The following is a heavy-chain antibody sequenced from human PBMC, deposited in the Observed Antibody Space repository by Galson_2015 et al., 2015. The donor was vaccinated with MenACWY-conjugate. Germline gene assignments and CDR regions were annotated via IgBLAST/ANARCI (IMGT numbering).Heavy chain of an antibody. V-gene: IGHV3-23*01. Sequence: SLRLSCAASGFTLSSYAMSWVRQAPGKGLEWVSAISGSGGSTYYADSVRGRFTISRDNSKNTLYLQMNSLTAEDTAVYYCAKGYSSGWSEGCLQHWGQGTLVTVSS. D-gene: IGHD6-19*01. CDR1: GFTLSSYA. CDR2: ISGSGGST. CDR3: AKGYSSGWSEGCLQH. J-gene: IGHJ1*01.